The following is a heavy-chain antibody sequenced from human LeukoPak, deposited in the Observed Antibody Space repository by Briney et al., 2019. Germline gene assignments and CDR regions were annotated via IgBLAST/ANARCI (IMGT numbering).Heavy chain of an antibody. V-gene: IGHV4-34*01. Sequence: SETLSLTCAVYGGSFSGYYWSWIRQPPGKGLEWIGEINHSGSTNYNPSLKSRVTISVDKSKNQFSLKLSSVTAADTAMYYCAREAGTFSPWGQGTLVTVSS. D-gene: IGHD1-1*01. CDR3: AREAGTFSP. CDR2: INHSGST. CDR1: GGSFSGYY. J-gene: IGHJ5*02.